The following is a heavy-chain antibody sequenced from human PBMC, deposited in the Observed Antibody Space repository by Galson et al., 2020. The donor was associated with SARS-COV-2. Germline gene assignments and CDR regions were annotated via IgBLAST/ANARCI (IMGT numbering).Heavy chain of an antibody. CDR1: GYSFSTYG. CDR2: ISSYNT. CDR3: VRHGAAVGQIGDY. J-gene: IGHJ4*02. Sequence: ASVKVSCKASGYSFSTYGVRWVRQAPGQGLEWMGWISSYNTNYAEKFQGRVTLTTDTSTGTAYMELRGLRSDDTAIYYCVRHGAAVGQIGDYWGQGTLVTVSS. D-gene: IGHD1-26*01. V-gene: IGHV1-18*01.